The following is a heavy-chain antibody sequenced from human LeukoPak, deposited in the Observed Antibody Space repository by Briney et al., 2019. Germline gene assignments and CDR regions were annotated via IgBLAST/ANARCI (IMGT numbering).Heavy chain of an antibody. CDR1: GFTFSNCA. D-gene: IGHD6-13*01. CDR3: AKGTGRNSSIAASGT. Sequence: GGSLRLSCAASGFTFSNCAMSWVRQAPGKGLEWVSAISGSGGSTYYADSVKGRFTISRDNSKNTLYLQVNSLRAEDTAVYYCAKGTGRNSSIAASGTWGQGTLVTVSS. V-gene: IGHV3-23*01. CDR2: ISGSGGST. J-gene: IGHJ4*02.